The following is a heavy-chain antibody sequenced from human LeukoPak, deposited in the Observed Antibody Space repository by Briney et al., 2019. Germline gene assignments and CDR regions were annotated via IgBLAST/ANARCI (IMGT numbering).Heavy chain of an antibody. CDR3: ARVEELPNYYFDY. D-gene: IGHD1-26*01. V-gene: IGHV1-2*02. Sequence: ASVKVSRKASGYTFTSYGISWVRQAPGQGLEWMGWINPNSGGTNHAQKFQGRVTMTRDTSISTAYMELSRLRSDDTAVYYCARVEELPNYYFDYWGQGTLVTVSS. CDR2: INPNSGGT. CDR1: GYTFTSYG. J-gene: IGHJ4*02.